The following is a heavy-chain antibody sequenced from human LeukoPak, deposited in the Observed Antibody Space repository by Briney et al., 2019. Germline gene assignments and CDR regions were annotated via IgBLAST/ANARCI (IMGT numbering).Heavy chain of an antibody. D-gene: IGHD3-10*01. V-gene: IGHV4-4*02. J-gene: IGHJ5*02. CDR1: GGSISSSNW. CDR3: ARIRGDFLLDP. CDR2: IYHSGST. Sequence: SETLSLTCAVSGGSISSSNWWSWVRQPPGKGLEWIGEIYHSGSTYYNPSLKSRVTISVDTSKNQFSLKLSSVTAADTAVYYCARIRGDFLLDPWGQGTLVTVSS.